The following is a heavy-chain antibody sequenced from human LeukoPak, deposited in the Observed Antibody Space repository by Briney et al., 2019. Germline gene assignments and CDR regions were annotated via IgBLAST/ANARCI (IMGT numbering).Heavy chain of an antibody. CDR3: ARDRGRMVYAVWFDP. CDR1: GGSISSGDYY. J-gene: IGHJ5*02. V-gene: IGHV4-30-4*01. CDR2: IYYSGST. Sequence: SETLSLTCTVSGGSISSGDYYWSWIRQPPGKGLEWIGYIYYSGSTYYNPSLKSRVTISVDTSKNQFSLKLSSVTAADTAVYYCARDRGRMVYAVWFDPWGQGTLVTVSS. D-gene: IGHD2-8*01.